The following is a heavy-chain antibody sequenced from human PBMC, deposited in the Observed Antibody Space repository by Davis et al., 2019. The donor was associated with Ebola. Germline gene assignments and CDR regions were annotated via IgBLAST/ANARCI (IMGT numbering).Heavy chain of an antibody. CDR3: ARHYPTYYYDSSGYHTHRHFDY. D-gene: IGHD3-22*01. J-gene: IGHJ4*02. CDR1: GGSISGSL. CDR2: IYYSGST. V-gene: IGHV4-59*08. Sequence: SETLSLTCIVSGGSISGSLWSWWSWIRQPPGKGLEWIGYIYYSGSTNYNPSLKSRVTISVDTSKNQFSLKLSSVTAADTAVYYCARHYPTYYYDSSGYHTHRHFDYWGQGTLVTVSS.